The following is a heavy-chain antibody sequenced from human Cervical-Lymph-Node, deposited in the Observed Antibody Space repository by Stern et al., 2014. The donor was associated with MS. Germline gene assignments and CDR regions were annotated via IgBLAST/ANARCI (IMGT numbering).Heavy chain of an antibody. V-gene: IGHV1-69*01. CDR1: GGNFNTFA. Sequence: QEQLXXXGAEVKKPGSSVKVSCKTSGGNFNTFALSWVRQAPGQGLEWMGGIIPLFGTANYAQRFQDRVTITADASTSTAYMELSSLRSDDTAVYYCARTPLDSSGYVERSWYFDLWGRGTRVTVSS. CDR2: IIPLFGTA. J-gene: IGHJ2*01. CDR3: ARTPLDSSGYVERSWYFDL. D-gene: IGHD3-22*01.